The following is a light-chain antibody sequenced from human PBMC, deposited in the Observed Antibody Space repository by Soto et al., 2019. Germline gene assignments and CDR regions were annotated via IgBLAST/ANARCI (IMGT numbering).Light chain of an antibody. Sequence: DIVLTQSPGTLSLSPGERATLSCRASQSVSSSYLAWYQQKPGQAPRLLIYGASNRATGIPDRFSGGGSGTDFTLTISRLEPEDFAVYYWQQYDNSPLTFGGGTKVEIK. V-gene: IGKV3-20*01. J-gene: IGKJ4*01. CDR2: GAS. CDR1: QSVSSSY. CDR3: QQYDNSPLT.